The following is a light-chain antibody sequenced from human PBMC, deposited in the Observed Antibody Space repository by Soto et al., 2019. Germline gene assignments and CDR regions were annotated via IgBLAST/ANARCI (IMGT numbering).Light chain of an antibody. J-gene: IGKJ1*01. V-gene: IGKV4-1*01. Sequence: DIVMTQSPDSLAVSLGERATINCKSSQSVLYSSNNKNYLAWYQQKPGQPPKLLIYWASTRESGVPDRFSGSGYGTDFTLTISSLQAEDVAVYYCQQYYRPWSFGHGTKVEIK. CDR2: WAS. CDR3: QQYYRPWS. CDR1: QSVLYSSNNKNY.